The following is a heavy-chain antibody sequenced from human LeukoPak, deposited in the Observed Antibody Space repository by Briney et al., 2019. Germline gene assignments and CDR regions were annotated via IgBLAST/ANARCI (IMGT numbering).Heavy chain of an antibody. CDR3: ARHANSPLWFGERELDY. CDR2: IYPGDSDT. J-gene: IGHJ4*02. CDR1: GYSFTSYW. Sequence: GESLKISCKGSGYSFTSYWIGWVRQMPGKGLEWMGIIYPGDSDTRYSPSFQGQVTISADKSISTAYLQWSSLKASDTAMYYCARHANSPLWFGERELDYRGQGTLVTVSS. D-gene: IGHD3-10*01. V-gene: IGHV5-51*01.